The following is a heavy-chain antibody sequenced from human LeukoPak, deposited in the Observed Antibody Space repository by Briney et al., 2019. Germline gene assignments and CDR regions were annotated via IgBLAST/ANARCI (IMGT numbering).Heavy chain of an antibody. J-gene: IGHJ3*02. CDR1: GYTFTSYD. CDR2: MNPNSGNT. Sequence: SVKVSCKASGYTFTSYDINWVRQATGQGLEWMGWMNPNSGNTGYAQKFQGRVTMTTDTSTSTAYMELRSLRSDDTAVYYCARGPRYCSSTSCRIDAFDIWGQGTMVTVSS. V-gene: IGHV1-8*01. CDR3: ARGPRYCSSTSCRIDAFDI. D-gene: IGHD2-2*01.